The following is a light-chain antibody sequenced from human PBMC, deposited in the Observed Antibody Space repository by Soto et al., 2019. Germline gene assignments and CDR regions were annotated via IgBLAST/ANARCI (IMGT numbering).Light chain of an antibody. V-gene: IGKV1-33*01. Sequence: DTQMTQSPSSLSASVGDTVTITCQASRDIADSLNWYQQRAGQAPKLLIYDASNLQSGVPARFSGSGSGSSFILTVNSLQPEDFATYCWQQYDDPFTFGGGTKVEIK. J-gene: IGKJ4*02. CDR3: QQYDDPFT. CDR1: RDIADS. CDR2: DAS.